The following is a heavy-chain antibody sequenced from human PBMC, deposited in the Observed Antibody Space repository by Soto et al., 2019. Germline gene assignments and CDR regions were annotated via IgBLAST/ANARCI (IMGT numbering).Heavy chain of an antibody. CDR3: ARDVWFGELPSYFDY. CDR1: GGSINSNNW. V-gene: IGHV4-4*02. CDR2: IYHTGSS. J-gene: IGHJ4*02. Sequence: LSLTCAVSGGSINSNNWWSWVRQPPGKGLEWIGNIYHTGSSNYNPSLKSRVIISVDKSKNQFSLKLSSVTAADTAVYYCARDVWFGELPSYFDYWGQGTLVTVSS. D-gene: IGHD3-10*01.